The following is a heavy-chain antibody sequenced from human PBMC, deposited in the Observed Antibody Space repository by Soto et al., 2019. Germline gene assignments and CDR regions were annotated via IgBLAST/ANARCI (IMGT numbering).Heavy chain of an antibody. V-gene: IGHV4-30-2*01. CDR1: GGSISSGGYS. CDR2: IYHSVST. J-gene: IGHJ4*02. CDR3: ARGPPLRD. Sequence: SETLSVTCAVSGGSISSGGYSWSWIRQPPGKGLECIGYIYHSVSTYYNPSLKSRVTISVDRSKNQFSLKLNSVTAADTAVYYCARGPPLRDWGQGTLVTVSS.